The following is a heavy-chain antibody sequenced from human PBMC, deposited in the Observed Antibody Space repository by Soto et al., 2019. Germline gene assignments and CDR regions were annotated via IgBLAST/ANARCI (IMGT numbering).Heavy chain of an antibody. D-gene: IGHD2-15*01. V-gene: IGHV2-5*02. Sequence: QITLRESGPTLVKPTQTLTLTCTISGFSLSTSGVGVGWIRQPPGKSLEWLALIYWDDVQRYSPSLKTRLTITKDTARSQVVLTMTNMDPMDTATYYCANSPCSGGNCYIFGYWGQGTLVTVSS. CDR1: GFSLSTSGVG. J-gene: IGHJ4*02. CDR3: ANSPCSGGNCYIFGY. CDR2: IYWDDVQ.